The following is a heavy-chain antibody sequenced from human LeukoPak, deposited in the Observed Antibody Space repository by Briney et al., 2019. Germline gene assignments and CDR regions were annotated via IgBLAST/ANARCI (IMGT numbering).Heavy chain of an antibody. J-gene: IGHJ4*02. CDR1: GGTFSSYA. CDR2: INPNSGGT. Sequence: GASVKVSCKASGGTFSSYAISWVRQAPGQGLEWMGWINPNSGGTNYAQKSQGRVTMTRDTSISTAYMELSRLRSDDTAVYYCARAVGYYDSSGYYYYFDYWGQGTLVTVSS. V-gene: IGHV1-2*02. D-gene: IGHD3-22*01. CDR3: ARAVGYYDSSGYYYYFDY.